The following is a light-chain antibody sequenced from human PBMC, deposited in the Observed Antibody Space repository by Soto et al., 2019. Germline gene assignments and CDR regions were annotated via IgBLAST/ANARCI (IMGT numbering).Light chain of an antibody. V-gene: IGKV1-27*01. CDR1: QGINNY. CDR2: AAS. J-gene: IGKJ1*01. Sequence: DIQMTQSPSSLSASVGARVTIACRASQGINNYLAWYQHKPGKVPQILIFAASTLQSGVPSRFSGSGSGTDFTLTISSLQPEDVATYYCQKYNGVPWTCGQGTKVEIK. CDR3: QKYNGVPWT.